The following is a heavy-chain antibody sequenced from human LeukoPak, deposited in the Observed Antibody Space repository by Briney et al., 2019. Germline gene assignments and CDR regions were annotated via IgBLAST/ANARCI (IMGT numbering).Heavy chain of an antibody. D-gene: IGHD3-10*01. CDR1: GGSFSGYY. V-gene: IGHV4-59*10. J-gene: IGHJ3*02. CDR2: ISTSGNT. Sequence: SETLSLTCAVYGGSFSGYYWSWIRQSAGKGLEWVGRISTSGNTNYSPSLKSRVAMSVDTSKNQFSLKLTSVTAADTAVYFCARGPGLRHPIDAFDIWGQGTMVAVSS. CDR3: ARGPGLRHPIDAFDI.